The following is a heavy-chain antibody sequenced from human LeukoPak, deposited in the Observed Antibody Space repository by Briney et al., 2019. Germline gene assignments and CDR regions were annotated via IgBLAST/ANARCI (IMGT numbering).Heavy chain of an antibody. Sequence: GRSLRLSCAASGFTFSSHWMHWVRQAPGKGLVWLSLIVNDGTITTYAHSVKGRFTISRDNAKNTMYLQMSSLRAEDTAVYYCARGGASVFDIWGQGTMVTVSS. CDR2: IVNDGTIT. J-gene: IGHJ3*02. CDR3: ARGGASVFDI. V-gene: IGHV3-74*01. CDR1: GFTFSSHW. D-gene: IGHD4-17*01.